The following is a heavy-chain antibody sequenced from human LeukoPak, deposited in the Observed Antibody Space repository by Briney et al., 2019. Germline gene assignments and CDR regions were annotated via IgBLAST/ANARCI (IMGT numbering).Heavy chain of an antibody. CDR3: AGGIAAAGGDY. D-gene: IGHD6-13*01. V-gene: IGHV3-21*01. J-gene: IGHJ4*02. Sequence: GGSLRLSCAASGFTFSSYAMSWVRQAPGKGLEWVSSISSSSSYIYYADSVKGRFTISRDNAKNSLYLQMNSLRAEDTAVYYCAGGIAAAGGDYWGQGTLVTVSS. CDR1: GFTFSSYA. CDR2: ISSSSSYI.